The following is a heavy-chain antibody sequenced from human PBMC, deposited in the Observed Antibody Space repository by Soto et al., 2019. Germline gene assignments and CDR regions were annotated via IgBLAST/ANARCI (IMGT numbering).Heavy chain of an antibody. CDR2: ISYDGSNK. D-gene: IGHD1-26*01. J-gene: IGHJ6*02. Sequence: QVQLVESGGGVVQPGRSLRLSCAASGFTFSSYGMHWVRQAPGKGLEWVAVISYDGSNKYYADSVKGRFTISRDNSKNTLYLQMNSLRAEDTAVYYCAKDGMRARDYYYFYGMDIWGQGTTVTVSS. V-gene: IGHV3-30*18. CDR3: AKDGMRARDYYYFYGMDI. CDR1: GFTFSSYG.